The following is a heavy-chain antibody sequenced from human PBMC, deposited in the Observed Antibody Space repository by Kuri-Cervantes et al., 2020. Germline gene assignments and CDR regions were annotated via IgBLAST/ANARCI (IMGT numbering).Heavy chain of an antibody. D-gene: IGHD2-2*01. CDR2: ISSSSSYI. CDR1: GFTFSSYS. CDR3: ARDSVPAAHDYYYGMDV. Sequence: GGSLRLSCAASGFTFSSYSMNWVRQAPGEGLEWVSSISSSSSYIYYADSVKGRFTISRDNAKNSLYLQMNSLRAEDTAVYYCARDSVPAAHDYYYGMDVWGQGTTVTVSS. J-gene: IGHJ6*02. V-gene: IGHV3-21*01.